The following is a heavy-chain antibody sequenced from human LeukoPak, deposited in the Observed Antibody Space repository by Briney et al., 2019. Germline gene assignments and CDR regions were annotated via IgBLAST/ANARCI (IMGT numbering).Heavy chain of an antibody. CDR1: GGSISSSSYY. CDR2: IYYSGST. J-gene: IGHJ2*01. CDR3: ARGRYSSGWRSYWYFDL. Sequence: PSETLSLTCTVSGGSISSSSYYWGWIRQPPGKGLEWIGSIYYSGSTYYNQSPKSRVTISVDTSKNQFSLKLSSVTAADTAVYYCARGRYSSGWRSYWYFDLWGRGTLVTVSS. D-gene: IGHD6-19*01. V-gene: IGHV4-39*01.